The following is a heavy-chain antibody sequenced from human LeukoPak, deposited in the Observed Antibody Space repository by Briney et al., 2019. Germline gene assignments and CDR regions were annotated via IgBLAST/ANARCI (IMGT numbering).Heavy chain of an antibody. CDR1: GYTFTGYY. Sequence: ASVKVSCKASGYTFTGYYMHWVRQAPGQGLEWMGWINPNSGGTNYAQRFQGRVTMTRDTPISTAYMELSRLRSDDTAVYYCARDGIDRWLQSDYYFDYWGQGTLVTVSS. D-gene: IGHD5-24*01. V-gene: IGHV1-2*02. J-gene: IGHJ4*02. CDR2: INPNSGGT. CDR3: ARDGIDRWLQSDYYFDY.